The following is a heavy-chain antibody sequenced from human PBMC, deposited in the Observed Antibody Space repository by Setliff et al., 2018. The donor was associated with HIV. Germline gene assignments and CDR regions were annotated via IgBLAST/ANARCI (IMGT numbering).Heavy chain of an antibody. CDR3: SRIVSGSDYYGSGSESSFDY. CDR2: IYHSGST. D-gene: IGHD3-10*01. V-gene: IGHV4-34*01. CDR1: GGSFSGYS. Sequence: SETLSLTCAVYGGSFSGYSWIWIRQPPGKGLEWIGNIYHSGSTYYNASLKSRVTISVDTSKNQFSLKLSSVTAADTAVYYCSRIVSGSDYYGSGSESSFDYWGQGTLVTVSS. J-gene: IGHJ4*02.